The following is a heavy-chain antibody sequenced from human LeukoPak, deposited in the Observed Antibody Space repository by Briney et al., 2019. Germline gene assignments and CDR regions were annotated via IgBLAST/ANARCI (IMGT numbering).Heavy chain of an antibody. Sequence: GGSLRLSCAASGFTFSSYAMSWVRQAPGRGLEWVGMIRSDGSEEYYVDSVKGRFTISKDNSKSTVFLQMNSLRVEDTAVYYCARDRGVSYLDSWGQGTLVSVSS. D-gene: IGHD6-13*01. CDR2: IRSDGSEE. J-gene: IGHJ4*02. CDR1: GFTFSSYA. CDR3: ARDRGVSYLDS. V-gene: IGHV3-33*08.